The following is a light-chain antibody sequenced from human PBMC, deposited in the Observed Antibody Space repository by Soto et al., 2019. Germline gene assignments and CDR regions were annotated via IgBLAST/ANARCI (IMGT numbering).Light chain of an antibody. CDR1: QGISSR. CDR2: AAS. V-gene: IGKV1-12*01. J-gene: IGKJ4*01. Sequence: DIPMTQSPSSVSASVGDRVTITCRVSQGISSRLAWYQQKPGKAPNLLIYAASNLQSGVPSRFSASGSETDFTLTIGSLQPEDFAPYYCQQANSFPLTFGGGTKVEIK. CDR3: QQANSFPLT.